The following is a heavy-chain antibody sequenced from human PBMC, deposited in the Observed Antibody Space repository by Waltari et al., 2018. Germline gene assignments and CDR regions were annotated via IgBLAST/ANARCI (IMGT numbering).Heavy chain of an antibody. J-gene: IGHJ6*02. V-gene: IGHV1-69*05. D-gene: IGHD3-3*01. CDR3: ARDPPMVTIFGVGAGMDV. CDR2: IIPIFGTA. CDR1: GGTFSSYA. Sequence: QVQLVQSGAEVKKPGSSVKVSCKASGGTFSSYAISWVRQAPGHGLEWMGGIIPIFGTANYAQKFQGRVTITTDESTSTAYMELSSLRSEDTAVYYCARDPPMVTIFGVGAGMDVWGQGTTVTVSS.